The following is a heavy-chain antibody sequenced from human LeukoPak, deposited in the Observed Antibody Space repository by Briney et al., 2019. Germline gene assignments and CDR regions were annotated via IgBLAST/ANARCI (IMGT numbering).Heavy chain of an antibody. CDR3: ARIIAAAGRQDWFDP. J-gene: IGHJ5*02. CDR1: GGSISGYY. V-gene: IGHV4-59*01. D-gene: IGHD6-13*01. Sequence: SETLSLTGIVSGGSISGYYCRWIRQPPGEGLGWIGNIHYSGSTNYNPSLKSRVIISVDTSKNQFSLQLSSVTAADTAIYYCARIIAAAGRQDWFDPWGQGTLVTVSS. CDR2: IHYSGST.